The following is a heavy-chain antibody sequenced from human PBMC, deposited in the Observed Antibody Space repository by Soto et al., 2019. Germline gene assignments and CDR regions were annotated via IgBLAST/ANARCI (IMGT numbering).Heavy chain of an antibody. CDR2: IYYSGST. J-gene: IGHJ3*02. V-gene: IGHV4-31*03. CDR1: GGSITIGGYD. D-gene: IGHD2-15*01. Sequence: SESLSLASTVSGGSITIGGYDWSWIRQHPGKGLEWIGYIYYSGSTYYNPSLKSRVTISRDTSKNQFSLKRSSVTAADTAVYFCARHCSGGSCYTGAFDIWGQGTMVTVSS. CDR3: ARHCSGGSCYTGAFDI.